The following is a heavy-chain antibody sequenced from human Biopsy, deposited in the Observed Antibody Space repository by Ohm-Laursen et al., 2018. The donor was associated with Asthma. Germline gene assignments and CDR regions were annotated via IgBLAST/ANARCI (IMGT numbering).Heavy chain of an antibody. CDR1: GGSISSGGYY. Sequence: SQTLSLTWTVSGGSISSGGYYWSWIRQPPGKGLEWIGEINHSGSTNYNPSLKSRVSISVDTSKNQFSLKLSSVTAADTAVYYCARSAKTIFGVVMGSYYYGMDVWGQGTTVTVSS. CDR3: ARSAKTIFGVVMGSYYYGMDV. V-gene: IGHV4-30-2*01. D-gene: IGHD3-3*01. CDR2: INHSGST. J-gene: IGHJ6*02.